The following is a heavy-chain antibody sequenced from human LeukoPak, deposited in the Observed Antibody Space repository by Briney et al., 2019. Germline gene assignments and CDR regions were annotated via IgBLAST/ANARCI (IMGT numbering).Heavy chain of an antibody. CDR2: IYYSGST. V-gene: IGHV4-31*03. D-gene: IGHD5-12*01. CDR1: GGSISSGGYY. Sequence: SQPLSLTCTVSGGSISSGGYYWSWIRQHPGKGLEWIGCIYYSGSTYYNPSLKSRVTISVDTSKNQFSLKLSSVTAADTAVYYCARGLRGYSGYDHVRRGDYPLATVLDYWGQGTLVTVSS. CDR3: ARGLRGYSGYDHVRRGDYPLATVLDY. J-gene: IGHJ4*02.